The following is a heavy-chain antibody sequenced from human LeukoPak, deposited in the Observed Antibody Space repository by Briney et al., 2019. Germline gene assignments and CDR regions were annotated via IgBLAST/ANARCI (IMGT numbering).Heavy chain of an antibody. CDR1: GFTFSSYS. V-gene: IGHV3-21*01. D-gene: IGHD3-22*01. CDR3: ARGSFGWYYYDSSGYYYVDY. Sequence: SGGSLRLSCAASGFTFSSYSMNWVRQAPGKGMEWVSSISSSSSYTYYADSVKGRFTISRDNDKNSLYLQMNSLRAEDTAVYYCARGSFGWYYYDSSGYYYVDYWGQGTLVTVSS. CDR2: ISSSSSYT. J-gene: IGHJ4*02.